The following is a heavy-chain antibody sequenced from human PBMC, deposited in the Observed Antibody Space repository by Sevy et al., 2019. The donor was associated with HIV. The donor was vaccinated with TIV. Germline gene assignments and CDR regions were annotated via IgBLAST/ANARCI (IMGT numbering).Heavy chain of an antibody. CDR2: ISGSGGST. D-gene: IGHD2-21*01. CDR1: GFTFSSYA. J-gene: IGHJ5*02. CDR3: AKDQHVVIGTWFDP. Sequence: GGSLRLSCAASGFTFSSYAMSWVRQAPGKGLEWVSAISGSGGSTYYADSVKGRFTISRDNSKNTLHLQMNSLRAEDTAVYYCAKDQHVVIGTWFDPWGQGTLVTVSS. V-gene: IGHV3-23*01.